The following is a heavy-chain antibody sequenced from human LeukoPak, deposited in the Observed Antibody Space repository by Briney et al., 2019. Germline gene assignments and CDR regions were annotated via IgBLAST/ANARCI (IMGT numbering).Heavy chain of an antibody. CDR3: ARMQSMVRGVMDAFDI. CDR1: GGSFSGYY. V-gene: IGHV4-34*01. CDR2: INHSGST. Sequence: SETLSLTCAVYGGSFSGYYWSWIRQPPGKGLEWIGEINHSGSTNYNPSLKSRVTISVDTSKNQFSLKLSSVTAADTAVYYCARMQSMVRGVMDAFDIWGQGTMVTVSS. D-gene: IGHD3-10*01. J-gene: IGHJ3*02.